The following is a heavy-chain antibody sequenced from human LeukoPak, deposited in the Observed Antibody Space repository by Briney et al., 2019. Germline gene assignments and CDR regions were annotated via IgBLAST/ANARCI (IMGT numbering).Heavy chain of an antibody. CDR3: ARSLSTDFDY. Sequence: GGSLRLSCAASGFTFSSFGMNWVRQAPGKGLEWISYISTSSLHTIHYADSVKGRFTISTDNAKNSLFLQMNTLRAEDTAVYYCARSLSTDFDYWGQGILVTVSS. CDR1: GFTFSSFG. J-gene: IGHJ4*02. V-gene: IGHV3-48*04. D-gene: IGHD5/OR15-5a*01. CDR2: ISTSSLHTI.